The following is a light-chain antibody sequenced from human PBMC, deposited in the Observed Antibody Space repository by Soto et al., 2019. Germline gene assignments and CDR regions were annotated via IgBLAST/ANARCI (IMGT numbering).Light chain of an antibody. J-gene: IGKJ4*01. CDR3: QXYNKWPLT. Sequence: EIVMTQSPATLSVSPGDSATLSCRASQSVSSNLAWYQQKTGQAPRILIYGESTRATGIPDRFSGSGSGSDLTLTISRLEPEDFAVYYCQXYNKWPLTCGGGTKVDIK. CDR1: QSVSSN. CDR2: GES. V-gene: IGKV3-15*01.